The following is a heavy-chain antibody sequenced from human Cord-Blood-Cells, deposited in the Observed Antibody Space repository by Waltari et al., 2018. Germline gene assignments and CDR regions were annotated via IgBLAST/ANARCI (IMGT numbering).Heavy chain of an antibody. CDR1: GYTFTGYD. CDR3: RFSRVGDAFDI. CDR2: MNPNSGNT. J-gene: IGHJ3*02. D-gene: IGHD1-26*01. Sequence: QVQLVQSGAEVKKPGASVKVSCKAYGYTFTGYDINSTRQATGQGPEWMGWMNPNSGNTGYAQKFQGRVTITRNTSISTAYLELSSLRSEDTAVYYCRFSRVGDAFDIWGQGTMVTVSS. V-gene: IGHV1-8*03.